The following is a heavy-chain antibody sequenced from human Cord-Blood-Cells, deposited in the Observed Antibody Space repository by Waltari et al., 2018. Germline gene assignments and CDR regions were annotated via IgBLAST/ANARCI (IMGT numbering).Heavy chain of an antibody. V-gene: IGHV4-59*08. Sequence: QVQLQESGPGLVKPSETLSLTCTVSGGSISSYYWSRIRQPPGKGLEWIGYIYYSGSTNYNPSLNSRVTISVDTSKNQFSLKLSSVTAADTAVYYCARHSVEQNWFDPWGQGTLVTVSS. J-gene: IGHJ5*02. CDR2: IYYSGST. CDR3: ARHSVEQNWFDP. CDR1: GGSISSYY.